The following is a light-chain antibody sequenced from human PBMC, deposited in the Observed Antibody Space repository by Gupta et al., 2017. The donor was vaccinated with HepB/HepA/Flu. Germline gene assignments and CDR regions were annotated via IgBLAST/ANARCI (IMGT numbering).Light chain of an antibody. CDR3: SSYTSSSTLVL. Sequence: QSALTQPASVSGSPGQSITISCTGTSSDVGGYNYVSWYQQHPGKAPKLMIYGVTNRPSGVSNRFSGSKSGNTASLTISELQAEDEADYYCSSYTSSSTLVLFGGGTKLTVL. CDR2: GVT. V-gene: IGLV2-14*03. J-gene: IGLJ2*01. CDR1: SSDVGGYNY.